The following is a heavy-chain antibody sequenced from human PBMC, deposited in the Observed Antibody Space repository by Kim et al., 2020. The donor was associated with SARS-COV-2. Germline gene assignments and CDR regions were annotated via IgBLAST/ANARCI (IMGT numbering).Heavy chain of an antibody. V-gene: IGHV1-69*13. CDR3: ARDGEPIAVAGRLLAPPVG. J-gene: IGHJ4*02. CDR1: GGTFSSYA. Sequence: SVKVSCKASGGTFSSYAISWVRQAPGQGLEWMGGIIPIFGTANYAQKFQGRVTITADESTSTAYMELSSLRSEDTAVYYCARDGEPIAVAGRLLAPPVGWGQGTLVTVSS. D-gene: IGHD6-19*01. CDR2: IIPIFGTA.